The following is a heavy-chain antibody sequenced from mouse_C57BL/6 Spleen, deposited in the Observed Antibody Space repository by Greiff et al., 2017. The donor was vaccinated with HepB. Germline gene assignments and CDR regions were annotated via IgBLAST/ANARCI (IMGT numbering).Heavy chain of an antibody. Sequence: EVQRVESGGGLVQPGGSLSLSCAASGFTFTDYYMSWVRQPPGKALEWLGFIRNKANGYTTEYSASVKGRFTISRDNSQSILYLQMNALRAEDSATDYCARYSPSGFAYWGQGTLVTVSA. CDR2: IRNKANGYTT. CDR1: GFTFTDYY. J-gene: IGHJ3*01. CDR3: ARYSPSGFAY. V-gene: IGHV7-3*01.